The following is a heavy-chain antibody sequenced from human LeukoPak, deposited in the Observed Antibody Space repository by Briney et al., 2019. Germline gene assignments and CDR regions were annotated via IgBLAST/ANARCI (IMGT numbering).Heavy chain of an antibody. CDR3: ARGTLVGAKLRYGMDV. CDR1: GFTFSSYA. V-gene: IGHV3-30-3*01. J-gene: IGHJ6*02. CDR2: ISYDGSNK. Sequence: GGSLRLSCAASGFTFSSYAMLWVRQAPGKGLEWVAVISYDGSNKYYADSVKGRFTISRDNSKNTLYLQMNSLRAEDTAVYYCARGTLVGAKLRYGMDVWGQGTTVTVSS. D-gene: IGHD1-26*01.